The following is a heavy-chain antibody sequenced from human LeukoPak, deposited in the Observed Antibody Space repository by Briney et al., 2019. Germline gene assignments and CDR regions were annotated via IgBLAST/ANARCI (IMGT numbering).Heavy chain of an antibody. CDR3: ARGGGYYDFWSGYYPHYGMDV. CDR2: IYYSGST. Sequence: SETLSLTCTVSGGSVSSGSYYWSRIRQPPGKGLEWIGYIYYSGSTNYNPSLKSRVTISVDTSKNQFSLKLSSVTAADTAVYYCARGGGYYDFWSGYYPHYGMDVWGQGTTVTVSS. J-gene: IGHJ6*02. D-gene: IGHD3-3*01. V-gene: IGHV4-61*01. CDR1: GGSVSSGSYY.